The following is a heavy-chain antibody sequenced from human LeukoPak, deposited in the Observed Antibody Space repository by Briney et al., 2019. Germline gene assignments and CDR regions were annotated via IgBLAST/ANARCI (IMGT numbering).Heavy chain of an antibody. D-gene: IGHD3-3*01. CDR3: ARYPLYDFWSADDLDV. V-gene: IGHV4-34*01. CDR2: INHSGST. CDR1: GGSFSGYY. J-gene: IGHJ6*04. Sequence: SETLSLTCAVYGGSFSGYYWSWIRQPPGKGLEWIGEINHSGSTNYNPSLKSRVTISVDTSKNQFSLKLSSVTAADTAVYYCARYPLYDFWSADDLDVWGKGTTVTVSS.